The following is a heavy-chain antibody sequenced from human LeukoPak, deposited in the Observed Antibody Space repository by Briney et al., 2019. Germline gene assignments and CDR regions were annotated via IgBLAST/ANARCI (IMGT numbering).Heavy chain of an antibody. CDR3: AKDMYGPGSSRPYYFDY. Sequence: GGSLRLSRAASGFPLSSYAMSWVRQAPGKGLEWVSAISGSGGGTYYADSLKGRLSISRDNSKNTLYLQMNSLRAEDTAVYYCAKDMYGPGSSRPYYFDYWGQGTLVTVSS. D-gene: IGHD3-10*01. V-gene: IGHV3-23*01. CDR1: GFPLSSYA. CDR2: ISGSGGGT. J-gene: IGHJ4*02.